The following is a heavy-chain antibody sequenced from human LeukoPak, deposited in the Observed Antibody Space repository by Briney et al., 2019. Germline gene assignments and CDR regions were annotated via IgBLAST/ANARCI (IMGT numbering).Heavy chain of an antibody. Sequence: KPSETLSLTCAVYGGSYSGYYWSWIRQPPGKGLEWIGEINHSGSTNYNPSLKSRVIISVDTSKNHFSLELSSVTAADTPVYYCAKRNYGDVDYWGQGNLGTVSS. CDR1: GGSYSGYY. CDR3: AKRNYGDVDY. D-gene: IGHD4-17*01. J-gene: IGHJ4*02. V-gene: IGHV4-34*01. CDR2: INHSGST.